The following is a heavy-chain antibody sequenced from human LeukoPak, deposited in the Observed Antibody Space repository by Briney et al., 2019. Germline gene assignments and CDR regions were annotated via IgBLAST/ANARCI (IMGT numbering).Heavy chain of an antibody. CDR2: IYYSGST. V-gene: IGHV4-39*07. D-gene: IGHD3-10*01. CDR1: GGSISSSSYY. J-gene: IGHJ6*03. Sequence: PSETLSLTCTVSGGSISSSSYYWGWIRQPPGKGLEWIGSIYYSGSTYYNPSLKSRVTISVDTSKNQFSLKLSSVTAADTAVYYCARGPYGSGSPYYYYYYMDVWGKGTTVTVSS. CDR3: ARGPYGSGSPYYYYYYMDV.